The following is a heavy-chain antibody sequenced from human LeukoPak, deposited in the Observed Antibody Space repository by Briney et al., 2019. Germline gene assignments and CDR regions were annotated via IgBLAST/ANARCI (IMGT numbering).Heavy chain of an antibody. CDR1: GGSISSGGYY. J-gene: IGHJ6*02. CDR2: IYYSGST. V-gene: IGHV4-31*03. CDR3: ARGWLYYDSSGYAYYYYYGMDV. Sequence: SETLSLTCTVSGGSISSGGYYWSWIRQHPGKGLEWIGYIYYSGSTYYNPSLKSRVTISVDTSKNQFSLKLSSVTAADTAVYYCARGWLYYDSSGYAYYYYYGMDVWGQGTTVTVSS. D-gene: IGHD3-22*01.